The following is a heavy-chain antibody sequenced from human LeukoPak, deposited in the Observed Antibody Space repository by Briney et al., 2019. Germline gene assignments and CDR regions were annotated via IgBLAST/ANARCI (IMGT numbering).Heavy chain of an antibody. D-gene: IGHD4-17*01. V-gene: IGHV4-4*07. J-gene: IGHJ4*02. CDR3: AREVTTVTTRSVYFDY. CDR1: GGSISSYY. Sequence: SETLSLTCTVSGGSISSYYWSWIRQPAGKGLEWIGRIYTSGSTNYNPSLKSRVTMSVDTSKKQFSLKLSSVTAADTAVYYCAREVTTVTTRSVYFDYWGQGTLVTVSS. CDR2: IYTSGST.